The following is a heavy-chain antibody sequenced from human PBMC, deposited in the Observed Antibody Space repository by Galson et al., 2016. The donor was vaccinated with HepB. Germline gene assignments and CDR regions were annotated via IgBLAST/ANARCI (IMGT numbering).Heavy chain of an antibody. CDR1: GFSFSGYA. V-gene: IGHV3-23*01. CDR3: AKDRGGGWTFDY. CDR2: INEGGGNT. D-gene: IGHD6-19*01. J-gene: IGHJ4*02. Sequence: SLRLSCAVSGFSFSGYAMSWVRQAPGKGLEWVSGINEGGGNTHYADSVMGRFTISRDNSKNTLYLQMNRPRAEDTAMSSCAKDRGGGWTFDYWGQGTLVTVSS.